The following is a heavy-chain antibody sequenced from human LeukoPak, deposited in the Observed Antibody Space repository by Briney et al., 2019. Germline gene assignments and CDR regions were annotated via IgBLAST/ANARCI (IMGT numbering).Heavy chain of an antibody. CDR1: GYTFNSYD. Sequence: ASVKVSCKASGYTFNSYDINWVRQDTGQGLEWMGWMHPNSGNTAYAQKFQGRVSMTRDTSISTAYMELSSLRAEDTAVYYCARVSFDTSGNKINFDYWGHGTLVTVSS. D-gene: IGHD3-22*01. CDR3: ARVSFDTSGNKINFDY. CDR2: MHPNSGNT. V-gene: IGHV1-8*01. J-gene: IGHJ4*01.